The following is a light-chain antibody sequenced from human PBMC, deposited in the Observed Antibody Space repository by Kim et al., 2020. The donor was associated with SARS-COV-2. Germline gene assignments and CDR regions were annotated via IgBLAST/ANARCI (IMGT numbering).Light chain of an antibody. Sequence: VAFGQTVKITCQGDSLRSYYATWYQQKPAQSPLLGIYGKNNRPSGIPDRFSGSISGNTASLTITGAQADDEADFYCHSRDSHDNVLFGGGTQLTVL. CDR1: SLRSYY. J-gene: IGLJ2*01. CDR2: GKN. V-gene: IGLV3-19*01. CDR3: HSRDSHDNVL.